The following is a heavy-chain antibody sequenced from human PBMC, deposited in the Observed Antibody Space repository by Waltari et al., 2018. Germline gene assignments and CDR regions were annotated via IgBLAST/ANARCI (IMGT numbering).Heavy chain of an antibody. CDR2: IIPIFGTA. CDR1: GGTFSSYA. Sequence: QVQLVQSGAEVKKPGSSVKVSCKASGGTFSSYAISWVRQAPGQGLEWMGGIIPIFGTANYAQKFQGRVTITADESTSTAYMELSSLRSEDTAVYYCARERSVDYYGSGSFDACDMGPRDNGHRLF. V-gene: IGHV1-69*13. CDR3: ARERSVDYYGSGSFDACD. J-gene: IGHJ3*02. D-gene: IGHD3-10*01.